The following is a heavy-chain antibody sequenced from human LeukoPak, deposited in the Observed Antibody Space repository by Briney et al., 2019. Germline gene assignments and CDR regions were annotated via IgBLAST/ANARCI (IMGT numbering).Heavy chain of an antibody. Sequence: AETLSLTCTVSGYSASSGYFWGWIRQPPGKGLEWIGRISHSGSTSYNPSLKSRVAISVDTSKNQFSLKLSSVTAADTAVYYCARDHGGNLGFYYYYMDVWGKGTTVTVSS. V-gene: IGHV4-38-2*02. CDR3: ARDHGGNLGFYYYYMDV. CDR2: ISHSGST. J-gene: IGHJ6*03. CDR1: GYSASSGYF. D-gene: IGHD4-23*01.